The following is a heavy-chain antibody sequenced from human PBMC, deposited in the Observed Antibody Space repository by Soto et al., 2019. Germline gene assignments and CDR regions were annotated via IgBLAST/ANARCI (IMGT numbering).Heavy chain of an antibody. CDR1: GFTCNSND. V-gene: IGHV3-23*01. CDR3: VKHQVSLVRGISPFDY. CDR2: ISSSGAFT. Sequence: EVQLLESGGGLVQPGGALRLSCAVSGFTCNSNDMTWVRQAPGKGLEWVSTISSSGAFTYHADSVRGRLTISRDNSKNTVYLQMNSLRAEDTAVYYCVKHQVSLVRGISPFDYWGQGALVTVSS. D-gene: IGHD3-10*01. J-gene: IGHJ4*02.